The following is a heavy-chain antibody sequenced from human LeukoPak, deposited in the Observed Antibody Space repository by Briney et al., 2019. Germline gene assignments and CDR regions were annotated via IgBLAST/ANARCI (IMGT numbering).Heavy chain of an antibody. D-gene: IGHD6-13*01. CDR1: GGSMSSYY. CDR2: MYTDGST. J-gene: IGHJ4*02. CDR3: ATYDQKLAFDN. V-gene: IGHV4-4*07. Sequence: SETPSLTCIVSGGSMSSYYWSWIRQPAGKGLEWIGRMYTDGSTNYNPFLNSRVTMSVDTSKKRFSLRLNSVTAADTTVYYCATYDQKLAFDNWGQGTLVTVSS.